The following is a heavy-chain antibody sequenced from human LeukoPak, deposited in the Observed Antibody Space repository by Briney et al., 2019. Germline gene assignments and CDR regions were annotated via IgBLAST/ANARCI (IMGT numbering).Heavy chain of an antibody. D-gene: IGHD1-26*01. CDR1: GYTFTSYD. Sequence: ASVKVSCKASGYTFTSYDINWVRQATGQGLEWMGWMNPNSGNTGYAQKFQGRVTMTRNTSISTAYMELSSLRSEDTAVYYCARGGAETLGKDYWGQGTLVTVSS. CDR3: ARGGAETLGKDY. V-gene: IGHV1-8*01. J-gene: IGHJ4*02. CDR2: MNPNSGNT.